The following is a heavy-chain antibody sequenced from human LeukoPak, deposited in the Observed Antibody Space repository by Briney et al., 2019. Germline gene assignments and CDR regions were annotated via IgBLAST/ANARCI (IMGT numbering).Heavy chain of an antibody. CDR3: ARRIKTYYYGSGSYSRHYYYYMDV. Sequence: ASVKVSCKASGYTFTSYGISWLRQAPGQGLEWMGWISAYNGNTNYAQKLQGRVTMTTETSTSTAYMELRSLRSDDTAVYYCARRIKTYYYGSGSYSRHYYYYMDVWGKGTTVTVSS. CDR2: ISAYNGNT. J-gene: IGHJ6*03. D-gene: IGHD3-10*01. V-gene: IGHV1-18*01. CDR1: GYTFTSYG.